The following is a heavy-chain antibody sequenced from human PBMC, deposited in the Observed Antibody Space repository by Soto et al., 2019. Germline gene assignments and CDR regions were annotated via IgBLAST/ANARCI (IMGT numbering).Heavy chain of an antibody. CDR1: GGTFSSYA. J-gene: IGHJ4*02. CDR2: IIPIFGTA. D-gene: IGHD2-2*01. V-gene: IGHV1-69*12. Sequence: QVQLVQSGAEVKKPGSSVKVSCKASGGTFSSYAISWVRQAPGQGLEWMGGIIPIFGTANYAQKFQGRVTITADESTSTAYMELSSLRSEDTAVYYCARTMYCISTSCYVGYFDYWGQGTLVTVSS. CDR3: ARTMYCISTSCYVGYFDY.